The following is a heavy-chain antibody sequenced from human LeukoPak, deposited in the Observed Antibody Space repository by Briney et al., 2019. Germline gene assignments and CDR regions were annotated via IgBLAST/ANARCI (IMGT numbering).Heavy chain of an antibody. CDR2: IYYSGST. CDR3: ARRGASKYYYDSSGYYYD. CDR1: GGSISSSSYY. J-gene: IGHJ4*02. V-gene: IGHV4-39*01. Sequence: PSETLSLTCTVSGGSISSSSYYWGWLRQPPGKGLEWIGSIYYSGSTYYNPSLKSRVTISVDTSKNQFSLKLSSVTAADTAVYYCARRGASKYYYDSSGYYYDWGQGTLVTVSS. D-gene: IGHD3-22*01.